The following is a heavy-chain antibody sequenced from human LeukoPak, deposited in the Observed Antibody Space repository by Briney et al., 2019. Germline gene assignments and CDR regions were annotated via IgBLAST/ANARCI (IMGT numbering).Heavy chain of an antibody. D-gene: IGHD3-22*01. J-gene: IGHJ4*02. CDR3: ARDKYYYDSSGYYSFDY. Sequence: SETLSLTCTVSGVSITSYYWSWIRQPAGKGLEWIGRIYTSVGTNYNPSLKSQVTMSVDTSKNQFSLKLSSVTAADTAVYYCARDKYYYDSSGYYSFDYWGQGTVVTVSS. CDR1: GVSITSYY. CDR2: IYTSVGT. V-gene: IGHV4-4*07.